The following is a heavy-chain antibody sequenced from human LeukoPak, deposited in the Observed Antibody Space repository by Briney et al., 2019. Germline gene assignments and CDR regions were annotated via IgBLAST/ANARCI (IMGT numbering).Heavy chain of an antibody. V-gene: IGHV4-39*01. D-gene: IGHD6-13*01. CDR1: GGSISSSSYY. CDR2: IYYSGST. J-gene: IGHJ4*02. Sequence: SETLSLTCTVSGGSISSSSYYWGWIRQPPGKGLEWIGNIYYSGSTYYNPSLKSRVTISVDTSKNQFSLKLSSVTAADTAVYYYARRNLLHSIAAAGDCFDYWGQGTLVTVSS. CDR3: ARRNLLHSIAAAGDCFDY.